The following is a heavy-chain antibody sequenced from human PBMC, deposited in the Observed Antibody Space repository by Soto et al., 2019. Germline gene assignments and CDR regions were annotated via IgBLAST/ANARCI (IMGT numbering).Heavy chain of an antibody. CDR1: GGTFSSYA. J-gene: IGHJ3*02. V-gene: IGHV1-69*13. CDR2: IIPIFGTA. D-gene: IGHD6-6*01. Sequence: GASVKVSCKASGGTFSSYAISWVRQAPGQGLEWIGGIIPIFGTANYAQKFQGRVTITADESTSQAYMELSSLRSDDTAVYSSARDIIAARRVWSRWDIACDSWGQGTMVIAS. CDR3: ARDIIAARRVWSRWDIACDS.